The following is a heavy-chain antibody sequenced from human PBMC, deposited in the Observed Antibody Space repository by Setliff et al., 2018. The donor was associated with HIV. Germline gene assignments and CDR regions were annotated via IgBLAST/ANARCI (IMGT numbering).Heavy chain of an antibody. CDR1: GGSFSDYY. Sequence: PSETLSLTCAVYGGSFSDYYWSWIRQPPGKGLEWIGEINHSGTTNYNPSLKSRVTLSVDTSKNQFSLMLGSVTPADTAVYYCARSLRRSRAFGGVIVNFGYFDYWGQGTPVTVSS. V-gene: IGHV4-34*01. D-gene: IGHD3-16*02. J-gene: IGHJ4*02. CDR3: ARSLRRSRAFGGVIVNFGYFDY. CDR2: INHSGTT.